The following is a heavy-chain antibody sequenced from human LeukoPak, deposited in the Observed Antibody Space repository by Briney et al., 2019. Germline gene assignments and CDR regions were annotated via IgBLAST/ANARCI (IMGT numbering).Heavy chain of an antibody. CDR1: GGTFSSYA. D-gene: IGHD3-10*01. Sequence: ASVKVSCKASGGTFSSYAISWVRQAPGQGLEWMGRIIPILGIANYAQKFQGRVTITADESTSTAYMELSSLRSEDTAVYYCASAYGSGSYLDYWGQGTLVTVSS. CDR2: IIPILGIA. V-gene: IGHV1-69*04. CDR3: ASAYGSGSYLDY. J-gene: IGHJ4*02.